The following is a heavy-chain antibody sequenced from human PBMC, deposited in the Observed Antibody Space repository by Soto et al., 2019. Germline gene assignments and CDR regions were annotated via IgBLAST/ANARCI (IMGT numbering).Heavy chain of an antibody. CDR1: GDSVSSNSAA. CDR3: DKSTMVRGVNYYGMDV. J-gene: IGHJ6*02. Sequence: SQTLSLTCAISGDSVSSNSAAWNWIRQSPSRGLEWLGRTYYRSKWYNDYAVSVKSRITINPDTSKNQFSLQLNSVTPEDTAVYYCDKSTMVRGVNYYGMDVWGQGTTVTVS. D-gene: IGHD3-10*01. CDR2: TYYRSKWYN. V-gene: IGHV6-1*01.